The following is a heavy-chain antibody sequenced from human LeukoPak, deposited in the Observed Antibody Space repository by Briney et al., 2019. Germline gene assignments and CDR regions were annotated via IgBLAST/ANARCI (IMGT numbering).Heavy chain of an antibody. CDR1: GFTFSSYA. Sequence: GGSLRLSCAASGFTFSSYAMSWVRQAPGKGLEWVSAISGSGGSTYYADSVKGRFTISRDNSKNTLYLQMNSLRAEDTAVYYCADTRSALDYGGNYGYWGQGTLVTVSS. CDR3: ADTRSALDYGGNYGY. D-gene: IGHD4-23*01. CDR2: ISGSGGST. J-gene: IGHJ4*02. V-gene: IGHV3-23*01.